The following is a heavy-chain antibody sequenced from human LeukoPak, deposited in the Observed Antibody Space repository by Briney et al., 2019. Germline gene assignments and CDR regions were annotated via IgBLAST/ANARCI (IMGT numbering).Heavy chain of an antibody. CDR3: ARVPRGRDGPAL. CDR1: GDSISRYY. CDR2: IYNGGII. V-gene: IGHV4-4*07. Sequence: SETLSLTCTVSGDSISRYYWSWIRQPAGKGLEWIGRIYNGGIITYNPSLKSRVTMSIDTSNNQFSLRLRFVTAADTAFYYCARVPRGRDGPALWGQGTLVTVSS. J-gene: IGHJ4*02. D-gene: IGHD5-24*01.